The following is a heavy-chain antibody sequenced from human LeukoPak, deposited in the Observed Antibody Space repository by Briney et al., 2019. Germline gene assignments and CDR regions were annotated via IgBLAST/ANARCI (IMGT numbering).Heavy chain of an antibody. V-gene: IGHV3-9*01. J-gene: IGHJ4*02. D-gene: IGHD1-26*01. CDR3: AKDMSPTARYYFDY. CDR2: ISYNSGSI. Sequence: GGSLRLSCAASGFTFDDYAMHWVRQVPGKGLEWVSGISYNSGSIGYAGSVKGRFAISRDNAKNSLYLQMNSLRAEDTALYYCAKDMSPTARYYFDYWGQGTLVTVSS. CDR1: GFTFDDYA.